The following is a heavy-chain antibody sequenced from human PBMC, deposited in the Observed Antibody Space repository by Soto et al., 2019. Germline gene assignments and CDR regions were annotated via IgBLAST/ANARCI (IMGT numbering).Heavy chain of an antibody. CDR1: GFTFSSYA. CDR2: ISGSGGST. J-gene: IGHJ4*02. Sequence: GGSLRLSCAASGFTFSSYAMSWVRQAPGKGLEWVSAISGSGGSTYYADSVKGRFTISRDNSKNTLYLQMNSLRAEDTAVYYCAKLPIKRFLEWLMEDDYWGQGTLVTVSS. CDR3: AKLPIKRFLEWLMEDDY. D-gene: IGHD3-3*01. V-gene: IGHV3-23*01.